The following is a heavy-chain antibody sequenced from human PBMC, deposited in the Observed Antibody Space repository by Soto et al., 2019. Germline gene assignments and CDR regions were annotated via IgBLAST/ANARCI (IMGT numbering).Heavy chain of an antibody. D-gene: IGHD5-18*01. Sequence: EVQLLESGGGLLQPGGSLRLSCAASGFTFSSYAMSWVRQAPGKGLEWVSAISGSGGSTYYADSVKGRFTISRDNSKNTLYLQMNSLRAEDTAVYYCAKWDIQLWVGYYYGMDVWGQGTTVTVSS. CDR3: AKWDIQLWVGYYYGMDV. V-gene: IGHV3-23*01. J-gene: IGHJ6*02. CDR1: GFTFSSYA. CDR2: ISGSGGST.